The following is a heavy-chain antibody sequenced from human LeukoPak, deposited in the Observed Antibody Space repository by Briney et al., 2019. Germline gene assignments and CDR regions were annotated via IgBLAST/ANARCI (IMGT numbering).Heavy chain of an antibody. CDR3: ARGGGYSYGTLYYGMDV. CDR2: IIPIFGTA. J-gene: IGHJ6*02. CDR1: GGTFSSYA. V-gene: IGHV1-69*05. Sequence: GASVKVSCKASGGTFSSYAISWVRQAPGQGLEWMGGIIPIFGTANYAQKFQGRVTITTDESTSTAYMELSSLRSEDTAVHYCARGGGYSYGTLYYGMDVWGQGTTVTVSS. D-gene: IGHD5-18*01.